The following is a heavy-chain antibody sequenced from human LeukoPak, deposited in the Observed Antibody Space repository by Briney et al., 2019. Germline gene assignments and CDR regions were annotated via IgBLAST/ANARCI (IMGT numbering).Heavy chain of an antibody. CDR3: ARSKGYSYANYFDY. CDR1: GYSFTTYW. J-gene: IGHJ4*01. Sequence: GESLKISCKGSGYSFTTYWVGWVRQMPGKGLEWMGVIYPADSDARYSPSFQGQVTISVDKSISTAYLQWSSLKASDTAMYYCARSKGYSYANYFDYWGHGTLVTVSS. CDR2: IYPADSDA. V-gene: IGHV5-51*01. D-gene: IGHD5-18*01.